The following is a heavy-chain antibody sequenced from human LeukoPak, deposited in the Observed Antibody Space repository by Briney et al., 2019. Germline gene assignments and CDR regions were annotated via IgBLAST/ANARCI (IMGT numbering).Heavy chain of an antibody. CDR1: GFTFSDYW. V-gene: IGHV3-74*01. CDR2: INTDGSIT. D-gene: IGHD5-18*01. Sequence: GGSLRLSCAASGFTFSDYWIHWVRHAPGKGLVWVSRINTDGSITNYADSVKGRFSISRDNAKNTLYLQMNSLRAEDTAVYYCARGLYTAMVPFYFDYWGQGTLVTVSS. CDR3: ARGLYTAMVPFYFDY. J-gene: IGHJ4*02.